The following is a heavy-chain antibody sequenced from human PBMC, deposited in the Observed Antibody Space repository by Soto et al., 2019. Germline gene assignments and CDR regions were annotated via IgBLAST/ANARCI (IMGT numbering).Heavy chain of an antibody. D-gene: IGHD6-19*01. CDR2: ISYDGSNK. V-gene: IGHV3-30*03. J-gene: IGHJ3*02. CDR1: GFTFSSYG. Sequence: PGGSLRLSCAASGFTFSSYGMHWVRQAPGKGLEWVAVISYDGSNKYYADSVKGRFTISRDNSKNTLYLQMNSLRAEDTAVYYCARIAVARGPFDIWGQGTMVTVSS. CDR3: ARIAVARGPFDI.